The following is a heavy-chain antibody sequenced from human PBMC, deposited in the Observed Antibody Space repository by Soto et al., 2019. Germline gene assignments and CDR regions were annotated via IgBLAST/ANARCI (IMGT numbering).Heavy chain of an antibody. CDR2: INHSGST. CDR3: ARGATLYGSGSYYKSYNWFDP. CDR1: GGSFSGYY. V-gene: IGHV4-34*01. Sequence: QVQLQQWGAGLLKPSETLSLTCAVYGGSFSGYYWSWIRQPPGKGLEWIGEINHSGSTNYNPSLKSRVTISVDTSKNQFSLKLSSVTAADTAVYYCARGATLYGSGSYYKSYNWFDPWGQGTLVTVSS. D-gene: IGHD3-10*01. J-gene: IGHJ5*02.